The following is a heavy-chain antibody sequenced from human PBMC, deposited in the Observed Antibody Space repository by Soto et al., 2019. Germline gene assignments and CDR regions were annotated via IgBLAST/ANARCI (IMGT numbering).Heavy chain of an antibody. CDR3: AMVDVYVTPSPQDV. CDR2: INTYNGNT. D-gene: IGHD3-16*01. V-gene: IGHV1-18*01. Sequence: GASVKVSCKASGYSFTRYGIAWARQAPGQGLEWMGWINTYNGNTNYAQNLQGRVTLTTDTPTSTAYMELTSLRSNDTAIYYCAMVDVYVTPSPQDVWGQGTTVTVS. CDR1: GYSFTRYG. J-gene: IGHJ6*02.